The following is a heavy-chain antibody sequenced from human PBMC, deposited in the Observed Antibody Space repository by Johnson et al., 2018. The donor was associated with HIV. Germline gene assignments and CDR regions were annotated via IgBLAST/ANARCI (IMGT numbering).Heavy chain of an antibody. V-gene: IGHV3-30-3*01. CDR3: VRSIQLWLPGAFDI. J-gene: IGHJ3*02. CDR1: GFTFSSYA. Sequence: QVLLVESGGGVVQPGRSLRLSCAASGFTFSSYAMHWVRQAPGKGLEWVAVISYDGSNKYYADSVKGRFTISRDNAKNSLYLQMNSLRAEDKSVYYCVRSIQLWLPGAFDIWGQGTMVTVSS. CDR2: ISYDGSNK. D-gene: IGHD5-18*01.